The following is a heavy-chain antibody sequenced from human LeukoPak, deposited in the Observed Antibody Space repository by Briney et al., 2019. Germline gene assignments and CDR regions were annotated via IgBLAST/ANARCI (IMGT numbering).Heavy chain of an antibody. J-gene: IGHJ4*02. CDR1: GGSISSGFYY. CDR2: IYYSGTT. V-gene: IGHV4-39*07. D-gene: IGHD1-26*01. Sequence: SETLSLTCTVSGGSISSGFYYWGWIRQPPGKGLEWIGSIYYSGTTYYNPSLKSRVTISVDTSRNQFSLKLSSVTAADTAVYYCARARGALIDCWGQGTLVTVSS. CDR3: ARARGALIDC.